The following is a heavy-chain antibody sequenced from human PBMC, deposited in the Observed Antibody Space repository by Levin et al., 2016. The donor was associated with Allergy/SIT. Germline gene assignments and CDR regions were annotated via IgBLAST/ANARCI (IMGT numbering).Heavy chain of an antibody. CDR3: ARGLAYTKVPAAPRGGWFDP. CDR1: GYTFTSYD. Sequence: ASVKVSCKASGYTFTSYDINWVRQATGQGLEWMGWMNPNSGNTGYAQKFQGRVTMTRNTSISTAYMELSSLRSEDTAVYYCARGLAYTKVPAAPRGGWFDPWGQGTLVTVSS. D-gene: IGHD2-2*01. V-gene: IGHV1-8*01. J-gene: IGHJ5*02. CDR2: MNPNSGNT.